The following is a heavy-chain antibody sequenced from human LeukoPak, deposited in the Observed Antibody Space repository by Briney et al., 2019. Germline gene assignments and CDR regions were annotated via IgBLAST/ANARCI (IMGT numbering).Heavy chain of an antibody. J-gene: IGHJ4*01. D-gene: IGHD6-19*01. Sequence: SRPALVKPTQTLTLTCTFSGFSLSSSGMCVNWIRQPPGKALEWLARIDWDDDKYYSTSLKTRLTVSKDTSKNQVVLTMTNMDPVDTATYYCARVDSSGRGGFDYWGQGTLVTVSS. CDR2: IDWDDDK. V-gene: IGHV2-70*11. CDR1: GFSLSSSGMC. CDR3: ARVDSSGRGGFDY.